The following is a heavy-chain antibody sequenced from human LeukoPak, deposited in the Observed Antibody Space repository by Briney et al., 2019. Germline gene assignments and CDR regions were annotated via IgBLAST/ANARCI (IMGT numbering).Heavy chain of an antibody. Sequence: PSETLSLTCTVSGGSISSYYWSWIRQPPGKGLEWIGYIYYSGSTNYNPSLKSRVTISVDTSKNQFSLKLSSVTAADTAVYYCARSRNTGSDDYWGQGTLVTVSS. D-gene: IGHD3-10*01. J-gene: IGHJ4*02. CDR3: ARSRNTGSDDY. V-gene: IGHV4-59*01. CDR2: IYYSGST. CDR1: GGSISSYY.